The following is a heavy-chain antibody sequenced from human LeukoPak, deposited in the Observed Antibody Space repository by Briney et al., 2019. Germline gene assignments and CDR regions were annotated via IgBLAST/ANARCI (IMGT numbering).Heavy chain of an antibody. Sequence: SETLSLTCTVSGGSISSNGYYWGWIRQSPGEGLEWIGNIYYSGITYYNASLKSRVTISVDTSKNQLSLKVRSATAADTAVYYCARHRTIYYDSSGYWVWGQGTLVTVSS. CDR3: ARHRTIYYDSSGYWV. J-gene: IGHJ4*02. CDR2: IYYSGIT. V-gene: IGHV4-39*01. CDR1: GGSISSNGYY. D-gene: IGHD3-22*01.